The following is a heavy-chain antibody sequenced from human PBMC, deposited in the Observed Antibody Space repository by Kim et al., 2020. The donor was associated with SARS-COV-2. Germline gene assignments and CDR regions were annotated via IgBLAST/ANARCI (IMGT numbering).Heavy chain of an antibody. CDR3: AKLLWFGEPEDY. V-gene: IGHV3-33*06. J-gene: IGHJ4*02. CDR2: NK. Sequence: NKFYPESVKGRFTISRDNSKSTLFLQMNSLSLEDTAVYFCAKLLWFGEPEDYWGQGTLVTVAS. D-gene: IGHD3-10*01.